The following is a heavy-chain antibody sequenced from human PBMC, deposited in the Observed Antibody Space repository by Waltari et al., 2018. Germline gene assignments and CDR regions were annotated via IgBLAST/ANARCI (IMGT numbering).Heavy chain of an antibody. CDR1: GFTFSSYA. CDR3: ARGEYYDYVPLFDY. Sequence: QVQLVESGGGVVQPGRSLRLSCAASGFTFSSYAMHWVRPAPGKGLEWVAVISYDGSNKYYADSVKGRFTISRDNSKNTLYLQMNSLRAEDTAVYYCARGEYYDYVPLFDYWGQGTLVTVSS. J-gene: IGHJ4*02. CDR2: ISYDGSNK. D-gene: IGHD3-16*01. V-gene: IGHV3-30*01.